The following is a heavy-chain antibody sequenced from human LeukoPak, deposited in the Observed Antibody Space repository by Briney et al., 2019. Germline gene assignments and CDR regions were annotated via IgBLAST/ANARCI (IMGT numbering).Heavy chain of an antibody. CDR1: GGSISSGSYY. CDR3: ARDRTVTKFDY. D-gene: IGHD4-17*01. J-gene: IGHJ4*02. V-gene: IGHV4-61*02. CDR2: IYTSGST. Sequence: PSETLSLTCTVSGGSISSGSYYWSWIRQPAGKGLEWIGRIYTSGSTNYNPSLKGRVTISVDTSKNQFSLKLSSVTAADTAVYYCARDRTVTKFDYWGQGTLVTVSS.